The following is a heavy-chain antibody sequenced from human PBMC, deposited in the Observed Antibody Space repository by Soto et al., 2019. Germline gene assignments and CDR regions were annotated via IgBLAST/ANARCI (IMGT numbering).Heavy chain of an antibody. D-gene: IGHD6-19*01. V-gene: IGHV3-33*01. CDR1: GFTFSSYG. CDR2: IWYDGSNK. CDR3: ARAIGTEYSSGWRILLGYYYYYGMDV. Sequence: GGSLRLSCAASGFTFSSYGMHWVRQAPGKGLEWVAVIWYDGSNKYYADSVKGRFTISRDNSKNTLYLQMNSLRAEDTAVYYCARAIGTEYSSGWRILLGYYYYYGMDVWGQGTTVTVSS. J-gene: IGHJ6*02.